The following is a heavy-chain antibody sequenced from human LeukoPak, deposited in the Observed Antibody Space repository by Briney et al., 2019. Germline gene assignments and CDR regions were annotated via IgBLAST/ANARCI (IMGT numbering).Heavy chain of an antibody. CDR2: ISGSSSYI. D-gene: IGHD2-15*01. J-gene: IGHJ4*02. CDR3: ARDLDCSGGSCYSC. V-gene: IGHV3-21*01. CDR1: GFTFSSYS. Sequence: GGFLRLSCAASGFTFSSYSMNWVRQAPGKGLEWVSSISGSSSYIYYADSVKGRFTISRDNAKNSLYLQMNSLRAEDSAVYYCARDLDCSGGSCYSCWGQGTLVTVSS.